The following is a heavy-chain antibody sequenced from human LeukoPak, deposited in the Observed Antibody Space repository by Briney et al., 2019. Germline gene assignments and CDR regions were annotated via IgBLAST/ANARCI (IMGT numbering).Heavy chain of an antibody. D-gene: IGHD6-19*01. CDR3: AREFSGLTGKNRRFDY. V-gene: IGHV1-69*04. CDR2: IIPILGIA. CDR1: GGTFSSYA. J-gene: IGHJ4*02. Sequence: GASVKVSCKASGGTFSSYAISWVRQAPGQGLEWMGRIIPILGIANYAQKFQGRVTITADKSTSTAYMELSSLRSEDTAVYYCAREFSGLTGKNRRFDYWGQGTLVTVSS.